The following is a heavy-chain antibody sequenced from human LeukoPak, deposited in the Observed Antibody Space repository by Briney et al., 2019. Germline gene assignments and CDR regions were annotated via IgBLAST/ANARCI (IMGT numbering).Heavy chain of an antibody. J-gene: IGHJ1*01. D-gene: IGHD3-22*01. CDR1: GYTFTSYY. CDR2: INPSGGST. V-gene: IGHV1-46*01. Sequence: ASVKVSCKASGYTFTSYYMHWVRQAPGQGLEWMGIINPSGGSTSYAQKFQGRVTMTRDTSTSTVYMELSSLRSEDTAVYYCARSFLRITMIVVAEYFQHWGQGTLVTVSS. CDR3: ARSFLRITMIVVAEYFQH.